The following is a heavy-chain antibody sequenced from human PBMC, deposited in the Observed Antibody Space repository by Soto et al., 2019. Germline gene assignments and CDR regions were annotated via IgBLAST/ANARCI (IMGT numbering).Heavy chain of an antibody. CDR3: ARGAALRGYYFDY. D-gene: IGHD6-25*01. CDR1: GGSFSGYY. J-gene: IGHJ4*02. Sequence: QVQLQQWGAGLLKPSETLSLTCAVYGGSFSGYYWSWIRQPPGKGLEWIEEINHSGSTNYNPSLKSRVTISVDTSKNQFSLKLSSVTAADTAVYYCARGAALRGYYFDYWGQGTLVTVSS. V-gene: IGHV4-34*01. CDR2: INHSGST.